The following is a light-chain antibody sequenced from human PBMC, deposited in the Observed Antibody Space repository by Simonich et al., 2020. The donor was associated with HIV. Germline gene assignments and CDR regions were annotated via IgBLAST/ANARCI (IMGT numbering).Light chain of an antibody. CDR1: QDIINS. CDR2: ASS. Sequence: DIQMTQSPSSLSASVGNRVTITCRASQDIINSLAWYQQKPGKAPKLLLHASSRLQSGVPSRFSGSGSGTHYTLTISSLQPEDFATYYCQQYYNIPRTFGQGTNLEIK. J-gene: IGKJ2*01. V-gene: IGKV1-NL1*01. CDR3: QQYYNIPRT.